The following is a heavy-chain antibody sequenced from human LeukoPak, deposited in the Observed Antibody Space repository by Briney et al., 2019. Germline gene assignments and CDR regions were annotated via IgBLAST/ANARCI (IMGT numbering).Heavy chain of an antibody. CDR1: GGTFSSYA. D-gene: IGHD2-15*01. V-gene: IGHV1-69*13. CDR3: ARVKGCSGGSCYSEDY. Sequence: ASVKVSCKASGGTFSSYAISWVRQAPGQGLEWMGGIIPIFGTANYAQKFQGRVTITADESTSTAYMELSSLRSEDTAVYYCARVKGCSGGSCYSEDYWGQGTLVTVSS. J-gene: IGHJ4*02. CDR2: IIPIFGTA.